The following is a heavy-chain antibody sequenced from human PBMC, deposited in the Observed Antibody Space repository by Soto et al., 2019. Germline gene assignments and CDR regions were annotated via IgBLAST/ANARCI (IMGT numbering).Heavy chain of an antibody. J-gene: IGHJ4*02. CDR3: AGGPPSWGFDF. CDR1: GYTFTSND. CDR2: MSPKSGDT. V-gene: IGHV1-8*01. Sequence: QVQLVQSGAEVKKPGASVKVSCKGSGYTFTSNDINWVRQATGQGFEWMGWMSPKSGDTGYSQKFQGRVTMTRDTSRSTAYMELSSLRSEDTAVYYCAGGPPSWGFDFWGQGTLVTVSS. D-gene: IGHD7-27*01.